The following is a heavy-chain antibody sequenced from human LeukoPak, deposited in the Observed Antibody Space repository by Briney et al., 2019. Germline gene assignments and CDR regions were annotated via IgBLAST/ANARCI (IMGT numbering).Heavy chain of an antibody. CDR1: GYIFTSHG. Sequence: RGASVKVSCKTSGYIFTSHGINWVRQAPGQGLEWMGWISGHNGKTDYGQKLQDRFTMTTDTSTSTAYMELRSLRSDDTAVYYCARNPYYDFWSGYYPPDYWGQGTLVTVSS. J-gene: IGHJ4*02. V-gene: IGHV1-18*01. CDR3: ARNPYYDFWSGYYPPDY. CDR2: ISGHNGKT. D-gene: IGHD3-3*01.